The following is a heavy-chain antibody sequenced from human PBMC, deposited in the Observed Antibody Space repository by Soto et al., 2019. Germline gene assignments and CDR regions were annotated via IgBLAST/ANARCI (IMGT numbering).Heavy chain of an antibody. CDR3: AGRYYHLSAGYRYCESFYFDN. CDR2: MFSTGSS. V-gene: IGHV4-39*02. D-gene: IGHD3-9*01. Sequence: LSLTCAVSGASISNTSYFWGWIRQPPGKGLEWVGKMFSTGSSTYNPSLKGRVTFSVDTSKNHFSLRLFSMTASDTAVYFCAGRYYHLSAGYRYCESFYFDNWGPGTLVTVSS. CDR1: GASISNTSYF. J-gene: IGHJ4*02.